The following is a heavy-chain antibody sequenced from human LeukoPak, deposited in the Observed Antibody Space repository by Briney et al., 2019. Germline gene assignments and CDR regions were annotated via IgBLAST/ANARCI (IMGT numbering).Heavy chain of an antibody. Sequence: SETLSLTXTVSGGSISSGSYYWSWIRQPAGKGLEWIGRIYTSGSANYNPSLKSRVTISVDTSKNQFSLKLSSVTAADTAVYCCARGYYYMDVWGKGTTVTVSS. V-gene: IGHV4-61*02. CDR2: IYTSGSA. J-gene: IGHJ6*03. CDR1: GGSISSGSYY. CDR3: ARGYYYMDV.